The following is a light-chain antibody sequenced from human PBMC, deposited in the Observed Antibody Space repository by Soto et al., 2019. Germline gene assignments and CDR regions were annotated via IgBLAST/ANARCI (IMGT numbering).Light chain of an antibody. J-gene: IGKJ1*01. V-gene: IGKV1-39*01. Sequence: DIQMTQSPSSLSASVGDRVTMTCRASQTISSYLNWYQQKPGKAPNLLIYGASSLQSGVPSRFSGSGSGTDFTLTINSLQPEDFAIYYCPQTYSTPRTFGQGTKVEIK. CDR3: PQTYSTPRT. CDR1: QTISSY. CDR2: GAS.